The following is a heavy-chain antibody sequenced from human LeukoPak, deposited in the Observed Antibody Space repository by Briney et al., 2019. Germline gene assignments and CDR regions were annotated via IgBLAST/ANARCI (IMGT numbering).Heavy chain of an antibody. CDR3: ARDRESIAAAGTYFDY. D-gene: IGHD6-13*01. CDR1: GFTFSRYS. V-gene: IGHV3-21*01. Sequence: GRSLRLSCAASGFTFSRYSMNWVRQAPGKGLEWVSFISSSSSYIYYADSVKGRFTVSRDNAKNSLYLQMNSLRAEDTAVYYCARDRESIAAAGTYFDYWGQGTLVTVSS. J-gene: IGHJ4*02. CDR2: ISSSSSYI.